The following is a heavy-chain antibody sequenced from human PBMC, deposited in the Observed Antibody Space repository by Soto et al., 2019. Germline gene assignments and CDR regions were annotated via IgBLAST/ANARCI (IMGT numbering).Heavy chain of an antibody. CDR1: LLPARSDTLS. J-gene: IGHJ6*02. Sequence: FVTLILTCVVSLLPARSDTLSSTWSSQHTGMILELIGLIYSTGSTNYNPSLKSRVTISVDTSKNQFSLKLRSVIVADTAVYHCARFVRSCSGTTCYTRADVWGQGTTV. V-gene: IGHV4-61*10. CDR3: ARFVRSCSGTTCYTRADV. CDR2: IYSTGST. D-gene: IGHD2-2*02.